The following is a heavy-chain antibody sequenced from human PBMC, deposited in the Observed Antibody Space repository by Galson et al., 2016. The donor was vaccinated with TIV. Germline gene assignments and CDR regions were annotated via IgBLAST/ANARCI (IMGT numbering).Heavy chain of an antibody. CDR3: VRGFVVSTGNYLPKAFDY. CDR1: GYKFVGYH. D-gene: IGHD3-9*01. V-gene: IGHV1-2*02. CDR2: IKPNRGDT. J-gene: IGHJ4*02. Sequence: SVKVSCKASGYKFVGYHVHWVRQAPGQGLEWMGWIKPNRGDTNVAQKFRGRVTMTRDTSITTAYLELSGLRSDDTAVYYCVRGFVVSTGNYLPKAFDYWGQGTLVTVSS.